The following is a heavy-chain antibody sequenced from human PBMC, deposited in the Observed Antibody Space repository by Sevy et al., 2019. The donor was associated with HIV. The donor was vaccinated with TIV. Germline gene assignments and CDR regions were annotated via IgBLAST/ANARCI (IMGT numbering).Heavy chain of an antibody. J-gene: IGHJ6*02. V-gene: IGHV4-59*01. CDR1: GGSISSYY. CDR2: IYYSGST. CDR3: ARKQGSYYDFWSGYPKWGYYYYGMDV. D-gene: IGHD3-3*01. Sequence: SKTLSLTCTVSGGSISSYYWSWIRQPPGKGLEWIGYIYYSGSTNYNPSLKSRVTISVDTSKNQFSLKLSSVTAADTAVYYCARKQGSYYDFWSGYPKWGYYYYGMDVWGQGTTVTVSS.